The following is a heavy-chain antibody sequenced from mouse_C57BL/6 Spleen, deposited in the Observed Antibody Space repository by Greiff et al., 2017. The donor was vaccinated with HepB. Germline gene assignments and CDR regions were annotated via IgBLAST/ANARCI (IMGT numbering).Heavy chain of an antibody. Sequence: VQLQQSGAELVKPGASVKMSCKASGYTFTSYWITWVKQRPGQGLEWIGDIYPGSGSTNYNEKFKSKATLTVDTSSSTAYMQLSSLTSEDSAVYYCAREGTTVVATQGYWGQGTTLTVSS. D-gene: IGHD1-1*01. CDR1: GYTFTSYW. V-gene: IGHV1-55*01. CDR2: IYPGSGST. CDR3: AREGTTVVATQGY. J-gene: IGHJ2*01.